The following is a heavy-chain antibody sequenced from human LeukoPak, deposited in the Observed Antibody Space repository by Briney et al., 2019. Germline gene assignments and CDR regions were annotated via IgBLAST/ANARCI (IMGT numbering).Heavy chain of an antibody. J-gene: IGHJ4*02. CDR2: INHSGST. CDR1: GGSFSGYY. V-gene: IGHV4-34*01. Sequence: SETLSLTCAVYGGSFSGYYWSWIRQPPGKGLEWIGEINHSGSTNYNPSLKSRVTISVDTSKNQFSLKLSSVTAADTAVYYCARVTRIYSSGRQYYFDYWGQGTLVTASS. CDR3: ARVTRIYSSGRQYYFDY. D-gene: IGHD6-19*01.